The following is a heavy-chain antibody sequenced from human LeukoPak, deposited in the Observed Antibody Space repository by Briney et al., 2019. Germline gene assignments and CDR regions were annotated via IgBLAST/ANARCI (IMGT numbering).Heavy chain of an antibody. J-gene: IGHJ4*02. CDR1: GASISNYY. CDR2: IHPSGDS. Sequence: SETLSLTCTVSGASISNYYWSWIRQPPEKGLEWMGHIHPSGDSRYYPSLETRLTMSIDTSRNQLSLKLTSVTAADTAVYFCARLGSYHDFGGQGALVTVSS. V-gene: IGHV4-4*09. D-gene: IGHD1-26*01. CDR3: ARLGSYHDF.